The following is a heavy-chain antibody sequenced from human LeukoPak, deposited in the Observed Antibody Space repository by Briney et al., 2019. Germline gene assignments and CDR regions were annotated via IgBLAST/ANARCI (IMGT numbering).Heavy chain of an antibody. CDR2: ITNWSGTI. Sequence: PGGSLRLSCAASGFAFSDYNMNWVRQAPGKGLEWVSYITNWSGTIYYADSVKGRFTISRDNAKNSLYLQMNSLRAEDTAVYYCARSDAPMDKHFDYWGQGTLVNVSS. J-gene: IGHJ4*02. D-gene: IGHD3-10*01. CDR1: GFAFSDYN. V-gene: IGHV3-48*04. CDR3: ARSDAPMDKHFDY.